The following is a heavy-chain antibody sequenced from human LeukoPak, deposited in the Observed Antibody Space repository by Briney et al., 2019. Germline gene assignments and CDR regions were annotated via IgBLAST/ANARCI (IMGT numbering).Heavy chain of an antibody. D-gene: IGHD4-23*01. J-gene: IGHJ4*02. V-gene: IGHV3-21*04. CDR3: ARDYGGNSRGGYYFDY. Sequence: PGGSLRLSCAASGFTFSSYSMNWVRQAPGKGLEWVSSISSSSTYIYYADSVKGRFTISRDNSKNTLYLQMNSLRAEDTAVYYCARDYGGNSRGGYYFDYWGQGTLVTVSS. CDR2: ISSSSTYI. CDR1: GFTFSSYS.